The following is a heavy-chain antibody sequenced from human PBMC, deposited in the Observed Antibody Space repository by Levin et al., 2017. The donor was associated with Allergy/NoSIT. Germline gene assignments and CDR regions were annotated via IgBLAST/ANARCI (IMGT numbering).Heavy chain of an antibody. V-gene: IGHV1-69*13. CDR3: ARAGYYYDSSGYYYGDFDY. D-gene: IGHD3-22*01. CDR1: GGTFSSYA. J-gene: IGHJ4*02. Sequence: ASVKVSCKASGGTFSSYAISWVRQAPGQGLEWMGGIIPIFGTANYAQKFQGRVTITADESTSTACMELSSLRSEDTAVYYCARAGYYYDSSGYYYGDFDYWGQGTLVTVSS. CDR2: IIPIFGTA.